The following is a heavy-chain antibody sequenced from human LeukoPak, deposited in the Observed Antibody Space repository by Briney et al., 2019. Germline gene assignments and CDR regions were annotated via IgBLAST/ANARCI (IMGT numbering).Heavy chain of an antibody. Sequence: GGSLRLSCAASGFTFRRCAMTWVRQATGKGVEGLSYISSSSGTIYYADSVKGRFTISRDNAKNVGILQMYSMREDDTAVLYCAGVRGEADYWGQGTLVTVSS. D-gene: IGHD3-10*01. CDR3: AGVRGEADY. V-gene: IGHV3-48*02. J-gene: IGHJ4*02. CDR2: ISSSSGTI. CDR1: GFTFRRCA.